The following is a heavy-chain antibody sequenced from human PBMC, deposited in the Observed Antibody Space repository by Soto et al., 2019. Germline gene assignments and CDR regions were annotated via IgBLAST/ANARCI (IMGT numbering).Heavy chain of an antibody. V-gene: IGHV3-33*01. Sequence: GGSLRLSCAASGFTFSSYGMHWVRQAPGKGLEWVAVIWYDGSNKYYADSVKGRFTISRDNSKNTLYLQMNSLRAEDTAVYYCARDGREYSGYSGFDYWGQGTLVTVSS. J-gene: IGHJ4*02. CDR2: IWYDGSNK. CDR3: ARDGREYSGYSGFDY. D-gene: IGHD5-12*01. CDR1: GFTFSSYG.